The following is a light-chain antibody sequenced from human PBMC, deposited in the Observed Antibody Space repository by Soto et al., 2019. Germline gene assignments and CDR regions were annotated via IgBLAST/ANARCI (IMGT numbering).Light chain of an antibody. CDR3: QQRSNWPPWT. CDR1: QSVSSY. CDR2: DAS. V-gene: IGKV3-11*01. Sequence: EIVLTQSPATLSLSPGERATLSCRASQSVSSYLAWYQQKPGQAPRLLIYDASNRATGIPARFSGSGSGTGFTLTISSLEPEDFAVYYCQQRSNWPPWTFDQGTKVEIK. J-gene: IGKJ1*01.